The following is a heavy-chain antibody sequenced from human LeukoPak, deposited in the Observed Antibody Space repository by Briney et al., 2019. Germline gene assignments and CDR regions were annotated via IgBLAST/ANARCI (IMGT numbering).Heavy chain of an antibody. J-gene: IGHJ5*02. CDR1: GYTFTSNH. CDR3: AKLAASETGEGS. D-gene: IGHD6-13*01. CDR2: INPSGDST. V-gene: IGHV1-46*01. Sequence: ASVKISCKASGYTFTSNHIHCVRQAPGQGLEWMGVINPSGDSTSYAQKFQGRVTKTRDTSTSTVYMELSSLRSEDTAIYYCAKLAASETGEGSWGQGTLVTVSS.